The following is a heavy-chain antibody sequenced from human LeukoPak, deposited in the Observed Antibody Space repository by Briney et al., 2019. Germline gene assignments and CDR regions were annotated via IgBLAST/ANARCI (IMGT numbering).Heavy chain of an antibody. CDR3: ARVATYCSGGSCPYYFDY. D-gene: IGHD2-15*01. CDR2: ISSSGSII. J-gene: IGHJ4*02. CDR1: GFTFSSYE. V-gene: IGHV3-48*03. Sequence: GGSLRLSCAASGFTFSSYEMNWVRQAPGKGLEWVSYISSSGSIIYYADSVKGRFTISRDNGKSSLYVQMKSLRAEDTAVYYCARVATYCSGGSCPYYFDYWGQGTLVTVSS.